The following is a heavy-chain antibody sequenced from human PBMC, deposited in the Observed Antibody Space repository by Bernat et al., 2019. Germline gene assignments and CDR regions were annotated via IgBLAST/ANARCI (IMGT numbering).Heavy chain of an antibody. CDR3: ARGYYDYVWGSYSNYFDY. Sequence: EVQLVESGGGLVQPGGSLRLSCAASGFTVSSNYMSWVRQAPGKGLKWVSVIYSGGSTYYADSGKGRFTISRDNSKNTLYLQMNSLRAEDTAVYYCARGYYDYVWGSYSNYFDYWGQGTLVTVSS. D-gene: IGHD3-16*01. CDR2: IYSGGST. CDR1: GFTVSSNY. V-gene: IGHV3-66*01. J-gene: IGHJ4*02.